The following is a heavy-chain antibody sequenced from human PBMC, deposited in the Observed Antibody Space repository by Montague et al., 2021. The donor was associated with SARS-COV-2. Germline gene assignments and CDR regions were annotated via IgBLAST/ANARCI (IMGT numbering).Heavy chain of an antibody. J-gene: IGHJ4*02. CDR2: INSDGSST. D-gene: IGHD5-12*01. V-gene: IGHV3-74*01. CDR3: ARETLGGYPIWLDQ. CDR1: GLTFSRYW. Sequence: SLRLSCAASGLTFSRYWMDWVRQAPGKGPVWVSRINSDGSSTSYADSVKGRFTISRDNAKNTLYLKMNSLRAEDTAVYFCARETLGGYPIWLDQRGQGTLVTVSS.